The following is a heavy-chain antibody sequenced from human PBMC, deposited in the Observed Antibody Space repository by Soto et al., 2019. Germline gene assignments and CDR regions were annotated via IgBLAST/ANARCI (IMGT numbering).Heavy chain of an antibody. CDR3: ARIPSERAAFGVVRVYYYGMDV. J-gene: IGHJ6*02. Sequence: RASVKVSCKASGYTFTSYYMHWVRQAPGQGLEWMGIINPSGGSTSYAQKFQGRVTMTRDTSTSTVYMELSSLRSEDTAVYYCARIPSERAAFGVVRVYYYGMDVWGQGTTVTVSS. V-gene: IGHV1-46*01. CDR1: GYTFTSYY. CDR2: INPSGGST. D-gene: IGHD3-3*01.